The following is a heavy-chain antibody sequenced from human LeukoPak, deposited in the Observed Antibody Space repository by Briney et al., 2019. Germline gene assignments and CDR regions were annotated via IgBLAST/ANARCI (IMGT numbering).Heavy chain of an antibody. V-gene: IGHV3-48*02. CDR2: ISSSSGTI. CDR1: GFTFSSYS. J-gene: IGHJ4*02. D-gene: IGHD7-27*01. Sequence: GGSLRLSCAASGFTFSSYSMNWVRQAPGKGLEWVSYISSSSGTIYYADSVKGRFTISRDNAKNSLYLQMNSLRDEDTAVYYCARGIWGSSYYFDYWGQGTLVTVSS. CDR3: ARGIWGSSYYFDY.